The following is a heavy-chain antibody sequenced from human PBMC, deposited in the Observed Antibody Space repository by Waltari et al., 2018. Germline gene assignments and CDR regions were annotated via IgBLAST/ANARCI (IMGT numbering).Heavy chain of an antibody. Sequence: EVQLVESGGGLIQPGGSLRLSCAASGFTVSSNYMSWVRQAPGKGLEWVSVSYSGGSTYYAGSGKGRFTISRDNSKNTLYLQMNSLRAEDTAVYYCARESLHSSGWWGGFDYWGQGTLVTVSS. CDR3: ARESLHSSGWWGGFDY. V-gene: IGHV3-53*01. D-gene: IGHD6-19*01. CDR2: SYSGGST. CDR1: GFTVSSNY. J-gene: IGHJ4*02.